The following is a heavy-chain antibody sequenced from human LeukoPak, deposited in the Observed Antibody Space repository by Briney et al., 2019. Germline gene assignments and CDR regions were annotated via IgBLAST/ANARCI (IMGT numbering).Heavy chain of an antibody. CDR3: AKDQGYCSGGSCDEYYYYYMDV. D-gene: IGHD2-15*01. Sequence: GGSLRLSCAASGFTFNNYVMSWVRQAPGKGLEWVSSISGSGDSTYYADSVRGRFTISRDNSNHTVHLQMDSLRAEDTAVYYCAKDQGYCSGGSCDEYYYYYMDVWGKGTTVTISS. CDR1: GFTFNNYV. J-gene: IGHJ6*03. CDR2: ISGSGDST. V-gene: IGHV3-23*01.